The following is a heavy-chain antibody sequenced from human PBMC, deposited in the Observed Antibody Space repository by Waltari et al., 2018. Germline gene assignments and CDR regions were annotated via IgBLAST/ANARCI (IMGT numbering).Heavy chain of an antibody. V-gene: IGHV4-34*01. J-gene: IGHJ6*02. CDR2: INHSGST. Sequence: QVQLQQWGAGLLKPSETLSLTCAVYGGSFSGYYWSWIRQPPGKGLEWIGEINHSGSTNYHPSRKSRVTISVDTSKNQFSLKLSSVTAADTAVYYCARIPQQLPYYYYYGMDVWGQGTTVTVSS. D-gene: IGHD6-13*01. CDR3: ARIPQQLPYYYYYGMDV. CDR1: GGSFSGYY.